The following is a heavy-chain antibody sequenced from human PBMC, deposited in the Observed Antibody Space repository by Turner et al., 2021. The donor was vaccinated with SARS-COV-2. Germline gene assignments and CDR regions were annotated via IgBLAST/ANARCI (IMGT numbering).Heavy chain of an antibody. J-gene: IGHJ4*02. CDR2: IITIIDIE. CDR3: ARDLDSGYGDYTG. CDR1: GGTFSSYP. V-gene: IGHV1-69*04. Sequence: QVQPVQSGAEWKKPGSSVKVSCQASGGTFSSYPTSCVRQAPGQGLEWMGRIITIIDIENSEQKFQGRVTITADKSTSTAYMVLSSLRSEDTAVYYCARDLDSGYGDYTGWGQGTLVTVSS. D-gene: IGHD4-17*01.